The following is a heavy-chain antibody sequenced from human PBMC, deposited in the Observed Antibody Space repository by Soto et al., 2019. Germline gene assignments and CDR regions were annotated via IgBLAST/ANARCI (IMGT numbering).Heavy chain of an antibody. CDR1: GYTFTNYY. V-gene: IGHV1-46*03. CDR2: INPNGDST. CDR3: ATGDDILPGYYEGEGRLDY. D-gene: IGHD3-9*01. J-gene: IGHJ4*02. Sequence: GASVKVSCKASGYTFTNYYLHWVRQAPGQGLEWMGIINPNGDSTSYAQKFQGGLTMTRDTSTSTVYMELSSLRSEDTAVYYGATGDDILPGYYEGEGRLDYWGQGTLVTVSS.